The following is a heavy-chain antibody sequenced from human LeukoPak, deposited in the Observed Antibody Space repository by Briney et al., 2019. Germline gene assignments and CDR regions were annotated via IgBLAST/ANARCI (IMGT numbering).Heavy chain of an antibody. J-gene: IGHJ6*03. CDR2: IKQDGSEK. Sequence: GGSLRLSCAASGFTFSSYWMSWVRQAPGKGLEWVANIKQDGSEKYYVDSVKGRFTISRDNAKNSLYLQMNSLRAEDTAVYYCARGVGLANYYYYMDVWGRGTTVTISS. V-gene: IGHV3-7*01. CDR1: GFTFSSYW. CDR3: ARGVGLANYYYYMDV. D-gene: IGHD2-15*01.